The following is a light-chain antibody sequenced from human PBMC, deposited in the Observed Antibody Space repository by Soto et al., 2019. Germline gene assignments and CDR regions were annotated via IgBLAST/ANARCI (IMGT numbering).Light chain of an antibody. CDR3: SSYTSSSTLLYV. V-gene: IGLV2-14*01. Sequence: QSALTQPASVSGSPGQSITISCTGTSSDVGGYNYVSWYQQHPGKAPKLMIYDVSNRPSGVSNRFSGSKSGNTASLTISGLQAEDEGEYYCSSYTSSSTLLYVFGTGTKLTVL. CDR2: DVS. CDR1: SSDVGGYNY. J-gene: IGLJ1*01.